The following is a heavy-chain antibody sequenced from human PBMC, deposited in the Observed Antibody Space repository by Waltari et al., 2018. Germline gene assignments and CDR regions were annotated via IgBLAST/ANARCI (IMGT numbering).Heavy chain of an antibody. Sequence: QVQLVQSGAEVKKPGASVKVSCKASGYTFTSYAMNWVRQAPGQRSVGMGWSNAGNGNTKYSQEFQGRVTVTRDTSASTAYMELSSLRSEDMAVYYCARAPKSYYYYYMDVWGKGTTVTVSS. J-gene: IGHJ6*03. CDR2: SNAGNGNT. CDR1: GYTFTSYA. V-gene: IGHV1-3*02. CDR3: ARAPKSYYYYYMDV.